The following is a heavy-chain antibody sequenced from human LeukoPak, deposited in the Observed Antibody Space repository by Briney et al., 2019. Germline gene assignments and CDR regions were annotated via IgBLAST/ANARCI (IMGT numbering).Heavy chain of an antibody. V-gene: IGHV4-31*03. D-gene: IGHD2-15*01. CDR2: IYYSGTT. CDR1: GGSISSDGYY. CDR3: ARYRDSGGRLAFDL. Sequence: PSETLSLTRTVSGGSISSDGYYWTWIRQHPGKGLEWIGYIYYSGTTYYNPSLESRVTLSVDTSKNQFSLRLSSVTAADTAVYYCARYRDSGGRLAFDLWGQGTMATVSS. J-gene: IGHJ3*01.